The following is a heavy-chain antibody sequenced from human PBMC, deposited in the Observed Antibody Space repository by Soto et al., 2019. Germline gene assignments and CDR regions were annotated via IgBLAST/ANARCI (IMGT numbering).Heavy chain of an antibody. CDR1: GYSISSGYY. V-gene: IGHV4-38-2*01. D-gene: IGHD2-15*01. Sequence: QVQLQESGPGLVKPSETLSLTCAVSGYSISSGYYWGWIRQPPGKGLEWIGSIYHSGSTYYNPSLKSRVTISVDTSKNQFSLKLSSVTAADTAVYYCARGRTVVTRTTHNWFDPWGQGTLVTVSS. CDR2: IYHSGST. CDR3: ARGRTVVTRTTHNWFDP. J-gene: IGHJ5*02.